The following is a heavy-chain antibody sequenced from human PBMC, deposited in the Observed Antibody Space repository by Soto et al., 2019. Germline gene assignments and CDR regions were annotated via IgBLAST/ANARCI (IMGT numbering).Heavy chain of an antibody. CDR2: IYPGDSDT. D-gene: IGHD6-19*01. J-gene: IGHJ6*01. V-gene: IGHV5-51*01. Sequence: PGESLKISCKGSGYSFTSYWIGWVRQMPGKGLEWMGIIYPGDSDTRYSPSFQGQVTISADKSISTAYLQWSSLKASDTAMYYCARHTKQWLVPHDYYYYGMDVWGQGTTVTVSS. CDR3: ARHTKQWLVPHDYYYYGMDV. CDR1: GYSFTSYW.